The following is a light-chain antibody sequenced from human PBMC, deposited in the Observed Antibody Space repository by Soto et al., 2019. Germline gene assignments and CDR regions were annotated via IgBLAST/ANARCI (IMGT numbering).Light chain of an antibody. V-gene: IGKV3-20*01. Sequence: EIVLTQSPGTLSLSPGEGATVSCRASQSVRNGALAWYQQKPGQAPRLLIFGASSRATDIPHRFSASGSGTHFTHTISRRDPEDFAVYYCHQYGDSAHTFGQGTKLDIK. CDR1: QSVRNGA. CDR3: HQYGDSAHT. J-gene: IGKJ2*01. CDR2: GAS.